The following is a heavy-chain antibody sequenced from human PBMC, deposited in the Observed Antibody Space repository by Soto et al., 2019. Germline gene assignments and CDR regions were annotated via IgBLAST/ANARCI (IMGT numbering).Heavy chain of an antibody. CDR3: ARDREMRNIAARGPFDY. CDR2: ISAYNGDT. Sequence: EASVKVSCKASGYTFTSYGISWVRQAPGQGLEWMGWISAYNGDTNYARNLQGRVTMTTDTSTSTAYMDLRSLRSEDTAVYYCARDREMRNIAARGPFDYWGQGTLVTVSS. V-gene: IGHV1-18*01. J-gene: IGHJ4*02. CDR1: GYTFTSYG. D-gene: IGHD6-6*01.